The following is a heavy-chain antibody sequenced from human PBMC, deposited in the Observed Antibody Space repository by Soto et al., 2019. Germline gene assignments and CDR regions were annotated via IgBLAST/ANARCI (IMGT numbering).Heavy chain of an antibody. CDR1: GYTFTGYD. V-gene: IGHV1-8*01. CDR3: AGEKVGTTGTDF. CDR2: MNPNSGNT. Sequence: QAQLVQSGAEVKKPGASVKVSCKASGYTFTGYDINWVRQATGQGLEWMGWMNPNSGNTGYAQNLQGRVTMTRDTSITTAYMELPSLRDDASAVYYCAGEKVGTTGTDFWCQGTLVTVSS. J-gene: IGHJ4*02. D-gene: IGHD1-26*01.